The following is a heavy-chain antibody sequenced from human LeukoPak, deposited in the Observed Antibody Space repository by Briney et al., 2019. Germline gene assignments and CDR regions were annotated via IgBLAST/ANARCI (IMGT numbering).Heavy chain of an antibody. CDR1: GYTFTGYY. D-gene: IGHD2-15*01. CDR3: ARDPWSGGSCYWPFDP. V-gene: IGHV1-2*02. J-gene: IGHJ5*02. Sequence: ASVKVSCKASGYTFTGYYMHWVRQAPGQGLEWMGWINPNSGGTNYAQKFQGRVTMTRDTSISTAYMELSRLRSDDTAVYYCARDPWSGGSCYWPFDPWGHAILVTVS. CDR2: INPNSGGT.